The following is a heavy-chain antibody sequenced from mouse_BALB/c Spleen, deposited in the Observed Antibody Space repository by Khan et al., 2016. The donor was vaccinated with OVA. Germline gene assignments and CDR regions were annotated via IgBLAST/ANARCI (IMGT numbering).Heavy chain of an antibody. CDR2: MNTYTGEP. Sequence: QIQLVQSGPELKKPGETVKISCKAFGYTFKDYVMNWVKQSPGEGLKWMGWMNTYTGEPTYADDFEGRFAFSLETSAHPAYLQISSLKDEDTATYCCVRVNGGYWGQGTALTVSS. CDR1: GYTFKDYV. V-gene: IGHV9-3-1*01. J-gene: IGHJ2*01. CDR3: VRVNGGY.